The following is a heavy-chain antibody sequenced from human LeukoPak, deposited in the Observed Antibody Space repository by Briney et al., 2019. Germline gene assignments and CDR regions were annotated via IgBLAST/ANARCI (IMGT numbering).Heavy chain of an antibody. J-gene: IGHJ4*02. CDR1: GFTFSDYY. Sequence: GGSLRLSCAASGFTFSDYYMNWIRQAPGKGLEWVSYISSSATTIYYADSVKGRFTISRDNAKKSLYLQMNSLRAEDTAVYYCARDHSSSWNYFDYWGQGTLVTVSS. CDR2: ISSSATTI. D-gene: IGHD6-13*01. V-gene: IGHV3-11*04. CDR3: ARDHSSSWNYFDY.